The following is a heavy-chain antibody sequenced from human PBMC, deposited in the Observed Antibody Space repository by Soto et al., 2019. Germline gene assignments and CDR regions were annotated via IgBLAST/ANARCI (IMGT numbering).Heavy chain of an antibody. Sequence: QVQLQESGPGLVKPSETLSLTCTVSGGSISSYYWSWIRQPPGKGLEWIGYIYYSGNTNYNPSLKSRVTISVDTSKNQFSLKLSSVTAADTAVYYCARGGGRAGTSRLFDYWGQGTLVTGSS. D-gene: IGHD6-13*01. CDR3: ARGGGRAGTSRLFDY. CDR2: IYYSGNT. J-gene: IGHJ4*02. CDR1: GGSISSYY. V-gene: IGHV4-59*01.